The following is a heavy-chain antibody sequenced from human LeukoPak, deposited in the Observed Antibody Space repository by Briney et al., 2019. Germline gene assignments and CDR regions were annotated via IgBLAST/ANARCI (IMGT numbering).Heavy chain of an antibody. V-gene: IGHV4-34*01. CDR1: GGSFSGYY. CDR2: INHSGST. D-gene: IGHD1-26*01. J-gene: IGHJ4*02. CDR3: ARDLTDSGSHD. Sequence: SETLSLTCAVYGGSFSGYYWSWIRQPPGKGLEWIGEINHSGSTNYNPSLKSRVTISVDTSKNQFSLKLSSVTAADTAVYYCARDLTDSGSHDWGQGTLVTVSS.